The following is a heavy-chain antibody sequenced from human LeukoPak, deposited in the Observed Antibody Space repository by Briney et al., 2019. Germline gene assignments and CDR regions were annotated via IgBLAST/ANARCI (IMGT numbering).Heavy chain of an antibody. Sequence: GGSLRLSCAASGFTFSSYAMSWVRQAPGKGLEWVSAISGSGGSTYYADSVKGRFTISRDNSKNTLYLQMNSLRAEDTAVYYYAKVGHIVVVPAIDYWGQGTLVTVSS. CDR3: AKVGHIVVVPAIDY. V-gene: IGHV3-23*01. CDR2: ISGSGGST. CDR1: GFTFSSYA. J-gene: IGHJ4*02. D-gene: IGHD2-2*01.